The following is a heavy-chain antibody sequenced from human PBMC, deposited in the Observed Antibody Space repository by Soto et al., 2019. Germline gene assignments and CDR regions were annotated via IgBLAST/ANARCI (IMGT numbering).Heavy chain of an antibody. Sequence: SETLSLTCTVSGGSISSSSYYWGWIRQPPGKGLEWIGSIYYSGSTYYNPSLKGRVTISIDTSRNQFSLKLTSVTAADTGIYYCVTDEDGNFFHYWGQGTLVTVSS. CDR3: VTDEDGNFFHY. CDR2: IYYSGST. CDR1: GGSISSSSYY. D-gene: IGHD4-17*01. V-gene: IGHV4-39*07. J-gene: IGHJ4*02.